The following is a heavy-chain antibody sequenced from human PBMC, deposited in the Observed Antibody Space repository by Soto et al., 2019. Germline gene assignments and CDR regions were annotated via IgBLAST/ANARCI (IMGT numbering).Heavy chain of an antibody. Sequence: QAQLVQSGAEVKKPGASVKVSCEASGYTFTSYYMDWVRQAPGQGLEWMGWINPNSGDTKYAQKFRGRVTMTRDTSITTAYMEVKMLTSDDTAVYYCARQLAYCGGDCFTEPVDYWGQGTLVTVSS. CDR1: GYTFTSYY. J-gene: IGHJ4*02. V-gene: IGHV1-2*02. CDR3: ARQLAYCGGDCFTEPVDY. D-gene: IGHD2-21*02. CDR2: INPNSGDT.